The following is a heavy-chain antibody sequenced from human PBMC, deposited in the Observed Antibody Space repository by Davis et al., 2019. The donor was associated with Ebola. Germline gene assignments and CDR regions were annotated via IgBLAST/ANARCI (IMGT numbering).Heavy chain of an antibody. CDR2: INPNSGNT. V-gene: IGHV1-8*02. CDR3: ARDFPIVVVTMEGYGMDV. J-gene: IGHJ6*02. Sequence: ASVKVSCKASGYTFTGYYMHWVRQAPGQGLEWMGWINPNSGNTGYAQKFQGRVTMTRNTSISTAYMELSSLRSEDTAVYYCARDFPIVVVTMEGYGMDVWGQGTTVTVSS. CDR1: GYTFTGYY. D-gene: IGHD3-22*01.